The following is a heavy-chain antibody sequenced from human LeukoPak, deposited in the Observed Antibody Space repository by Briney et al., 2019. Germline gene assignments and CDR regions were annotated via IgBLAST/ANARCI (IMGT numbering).Heavy chain of an antibody. J-gene: IGHJ4*02. V-gene: IGHV4-30-4*08. CDR2: IYYSGST. Sequence: SETLSLTCTISGGSISSGGYYWSWIRQHPGKGLEWIGYIYYSGSTYYNPSLKSRVAISVDTSKNQYSLKLSSVTAADTAVYYCASTVAGMRHWGQGTLVTVSS. CDR1: GGSISSGGYY. D-gene: IGHD6-13*01. CDR3: ASTVAGMRH.